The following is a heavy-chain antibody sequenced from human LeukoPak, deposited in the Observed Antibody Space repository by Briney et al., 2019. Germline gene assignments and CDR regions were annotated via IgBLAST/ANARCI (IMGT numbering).Heavy chain of an antibody. J-gene: IGHJ4*02. D-gene: IGHD6-13*01. CDR1: GFTFSSYA. CDR2: ISGSGGST. CDR3: AKDLTAGTLGFDY. Sequence: PGGSLRLSCAASGFTFSSYAMSWVRQAQGKGLEWVSAISGSGGSTYYADSVKGRFTISRDNSKNTLYLQMNSLRAEDTAVYYCAKDLTAGTLGFDYWGQGTLVTVAS. V-gene: IGHV3-23*01.